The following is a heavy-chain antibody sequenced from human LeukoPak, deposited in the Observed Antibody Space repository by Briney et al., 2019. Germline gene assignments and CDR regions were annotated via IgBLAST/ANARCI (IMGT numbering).Heavy chain of an antibody. Sequence: TSETLSLTCAVYGGSFSGYYWSWIRQPPGKGLEWIGEINHSGSTNYNPSLKSRVTISVDTSKNQFSLKLSSATAADTAVYYCARIPSGSSWLYYYYYMDVWGKGTTVTISS. CDR2: INHSGST. D-gene: IGHD6-13*01. J-gene: IGHJ6*03. V-gene: IGHV4-34*01. CDR3: ARIPSGSSWLYYYYYMDV. CDR1: GGSFSGYY.